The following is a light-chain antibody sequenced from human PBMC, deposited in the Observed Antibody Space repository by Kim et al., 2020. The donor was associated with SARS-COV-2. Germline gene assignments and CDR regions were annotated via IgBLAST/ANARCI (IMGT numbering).Light chain of an antibody. Sequence: LSPGEGATLSCRASQSVASGYLAWYQQKGGQAPRLLIYATSTRASGIPDRFSGSGSGTGFTLTISRLEPEDFALYYCQQYGSLPLTFGGGTKLEI. J-gene: IGKJ4*01. CDR1: QSVASGY. V-gene: IGKV3-20*01. CDR3: QQYGSLPLT. CDR2: ATS.